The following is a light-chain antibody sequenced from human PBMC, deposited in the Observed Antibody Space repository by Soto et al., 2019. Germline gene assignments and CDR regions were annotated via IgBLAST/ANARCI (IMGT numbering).Light chain of an antibody. CDR1: RSVSSSD. CDR3: QQYGSSSWT. CDR2: GAS. Sequence: IVLTQSPGTLSLSPGERATLSCRASRSVSSSDLAWYQQKPGQAPRLIIYGASSKATGIPDRFSGSGSGTDFTLTISRLEPEEFAVYYCQQYGSSSWTFAQGTMVEIK. J-gene: IGKJ1*01. V-gene: IGKV3-20*01.